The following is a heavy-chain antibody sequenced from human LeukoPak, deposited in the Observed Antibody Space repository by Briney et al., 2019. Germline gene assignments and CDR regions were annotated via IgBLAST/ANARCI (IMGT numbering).Heavy chain of an antibody. CDR2: ISWNSGSI. CDR1: GFTFDDYA. V-gene: IGHV3-9*01. CDR3: ARVRSSGWYEGHFDY. Sequence: SGGSLRLSCAASGFTFDDYAMHWVRQAPGKGLEWVSGISWNSGSIGYADSVKGRFTISRDNANNSLYLQMNSLRAEDTAVYYCARVRSSGWYEGHFDYWGQGTLVTVSS. D-gene: IGHD6-19*01. J-gene: IGHJ4*02.